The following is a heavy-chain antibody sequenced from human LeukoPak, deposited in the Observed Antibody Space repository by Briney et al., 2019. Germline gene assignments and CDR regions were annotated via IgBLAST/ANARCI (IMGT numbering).Heavy chain of an antibody. J-gene: IGHJ3*02. CDR3: ARGLWGYYGSGSYSGDAFDI. V-gene: IGHV1-69*05. Sequence: GSSVKVSCKASGGTFSSYAISWVRQAPGQGLEWMGGIIPIFGTANYAQKFQGRVTITTDESTSTAYMELSSLRSEDTAVYYCARGLWGYYGSGSYSGDAFDIWGQGTMVTVSS. CDR2: IIPIFGTA. CDR1: GGTFSSYA. D-gene: IGHD3-10*01.